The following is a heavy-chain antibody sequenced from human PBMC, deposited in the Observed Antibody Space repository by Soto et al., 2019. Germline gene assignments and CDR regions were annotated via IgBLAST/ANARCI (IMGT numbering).Heavy chain of an antibody. Sequence: ASVKVSCKASGYTFTSHYIHWVRQAPGQGLEWMGIINPSGGSATYAQKFQGRVVMTRDTSTSTVDMELSSLRSEDAAVYYCASAPPDCSNGACYPHWFVPWGQVTQVTVS. CDR2: INPSGGSA. J-gene: IGHJ5*02. CDR1: GYTFTSHY. V-gene: IGHV1-46*01. D-gene: IGHD2-8*01. CDR3: ASAPPDCSNGACYPHWFVP.